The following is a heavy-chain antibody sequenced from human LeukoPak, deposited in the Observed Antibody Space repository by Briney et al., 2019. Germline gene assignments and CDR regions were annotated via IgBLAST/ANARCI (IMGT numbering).Heavy chain of an antibody. D-gene: IGHD5-18*01. J-gene: IGHJ1*01. V-gene: IGHV4-61*01. CDR1: GGSVRSGNYY. CDR2: VDYSGST. Sequence: SETLSLTCSVSGGSVRSGNYYWSWIRQPPGKGLEWIGYVDYSGSTNYNPSLKSRVTISVDTSKNQFSLKLSSVTAADTAVYYCASAGYSYGRGAEYFQHWGQGTLVTVSS. CDR3: ASAGYSYGRGAEYFQH.